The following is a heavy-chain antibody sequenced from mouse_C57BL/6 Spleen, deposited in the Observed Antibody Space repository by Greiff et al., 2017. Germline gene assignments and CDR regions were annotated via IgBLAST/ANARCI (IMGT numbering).Heavy chain of an antibody. CDR3: ATKTGTSGWYFEV. CDR2: IYIGNGYT. Sequence: VQLQQSGPELVRPGSSVKMSCKTSGYTFTSYGINWVKQRPGQGLEWIGYIYIGNGYTEYNEKFKGKATLTSDTSSSTAYMQLSSLTSEDSAIYFCATKTGTSGWYFEVWGTGTTVTVSS. V-gene: IGHV1-58*01. J-gene: IGHJ1*03. CDR1: GYTFTSYG. D-gene: IGHD4-1*01.